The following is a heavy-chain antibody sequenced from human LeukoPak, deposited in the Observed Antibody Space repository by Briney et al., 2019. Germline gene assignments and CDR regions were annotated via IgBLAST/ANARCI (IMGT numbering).Heavy chain of an antibody. D-gene: IGHD6-19*01. CDR2: IRSRANSYAT. CDR1: GFTFSGSA. CDR3: TRHAPGIAVAVLDY. V-gene: IGHV3-73*01. Sequence: PGGSLRLSCAASGFTFSGSAMHWVRQASGKGLEWVGRIRSRANSYATAYAASVEGRFTISRDDSKNTAYLQMTSLKTEDTAVYYCTRHAPGIAVAVLDYWGQGTLVTVSS. J-gene: IGHJ4*02.